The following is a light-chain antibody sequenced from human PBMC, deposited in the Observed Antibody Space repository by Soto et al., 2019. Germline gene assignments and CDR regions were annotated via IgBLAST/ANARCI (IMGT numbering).Light chain of an antibody. CDR2: GAS. CDR3: QQYASSLLLT. J-gene: IGKJ4*01. V-gene: IGKV3-20*01. Sequence: EIVLTQSPGTLSLSPGERATLSCRASQSVSSNYLAWYQQKPGQAPRLLIYGASSRATGIPDRFSGSGSGTDFTLTISRLEPEDFAVYYCQQYASSLLLTFGGGTKVEIK. CDR1: QSVSSNY.